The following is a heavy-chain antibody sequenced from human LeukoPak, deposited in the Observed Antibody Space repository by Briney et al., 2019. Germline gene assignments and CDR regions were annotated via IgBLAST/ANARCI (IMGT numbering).Heavy chain of an antibody. CDR3: ARDSPHSGSYYSYFDY. J-gene: IGHJ4*02. CDR1: GDSVSSNSAA. CDR2: TYYRSKWYN. V-gene: IGHV6-1*01. Sequence: SQTLSLTCAISGDSVSSNSAAWNWIRRSPSRGLEWLGRTYYRSKWYNDYAVSVKSRITINPDTSKNQFSLQLNSVTPEDTAVYYCARDSPHSGSYYSYFDYWGQGTLVTVSS. D-gene: IGHD1-26*01.